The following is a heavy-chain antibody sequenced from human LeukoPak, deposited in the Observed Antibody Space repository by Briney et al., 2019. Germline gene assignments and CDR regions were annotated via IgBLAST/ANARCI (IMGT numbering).Heavy chain of an antibody. Sequence: PSETLSLTCAVYGGSFSGYYWSWIRQPPGKGLEWIGEINHSGSTNYNPSLKSRVTISVDTSKNQFSLKLSSVTAADTAVYYCARVKGYCSGGSCYDYYYYYYMDVWGKGTTVTISS. V-gene: IGHV4-34*01. CDR1: GGSFSGYY. CDR2: INHSGST. CDR3: ARVKGYCSGGSCYDYYYYYYMDV. D-gene: IGHD2-15*01. J-gene: IGHJ6*03.